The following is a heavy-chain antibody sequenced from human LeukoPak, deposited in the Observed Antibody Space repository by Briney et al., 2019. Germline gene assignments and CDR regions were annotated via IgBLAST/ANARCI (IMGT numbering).Heavy chain of an antibody. D-gene: IGHD3-3*01. CDR2: IYHSGST. J-gene: IGHJ4*02. Sequence: SETLSLTCAVSGYSISSGYYWGWIRQPPGKGLEWIGSIYHSGSTYYNPSLKSRVTISVDTSKNQFSLKLSSVTAADTAVYYCARGTGYYDFWSGYPAGFDYWGQGTLVTVSS. V-gene: IGHV4-38-2*01. CDR3: ARGTGYYDFWSGYPAGFDY. CDR1: GYSISSGYY.